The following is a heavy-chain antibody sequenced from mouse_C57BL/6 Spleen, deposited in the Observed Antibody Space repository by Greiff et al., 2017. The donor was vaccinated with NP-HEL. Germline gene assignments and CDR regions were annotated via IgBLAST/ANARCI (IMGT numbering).Heavy chain of an antibody. CDR1: GYSITSGYY. Sequence: EVKLQESGPGLVKPSQSLSLTCSVTGYSITSGYYWNWIRQFPGNKLEWMGYISYDGSNNYNPSLKNRISITRDTSKNQFFLKLNSVTTEDTATYYCAREGGYSFFDYWGQGTTLTVSS. V-gene: IGHV3-6*01. D-gene: IGHD2-3*01. J-gene: IGHJ2*01. CDR3: AREGGYSFFDY. CDR2: ISYDGSN.